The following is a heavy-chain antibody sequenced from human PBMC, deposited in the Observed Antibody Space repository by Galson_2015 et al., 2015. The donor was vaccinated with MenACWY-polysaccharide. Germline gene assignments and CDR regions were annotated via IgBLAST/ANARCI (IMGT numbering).Heavy chain of an antibody. V-gene: IGHV1-18*01. CDR3: ARDRGVVVITYYFDY. Sequence: SVKVSCKASGYTFTSYGISWVRRAPGQGLEWMGWISAYNGNTNYAQKLQGRVTMTTDTSTSTAYMELRSLRSDDTAVYYCARDRGVVVITYYFDYWGQGTLVTVSS. D-gene: IGHD3-22*01. CDR2: ISAYNGNT. J-gene: IGHJ4*02. CDR1: GYTFTSYG.